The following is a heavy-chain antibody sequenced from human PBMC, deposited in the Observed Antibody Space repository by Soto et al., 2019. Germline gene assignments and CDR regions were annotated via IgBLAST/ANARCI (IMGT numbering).Heavy chain of an antibody. D-gene: IGHD3-16*01. CDR2: ISGSGGST. Sequence: GGSLRLSCVASGFTFSSYAMSWVRQAPGKGLEWVSAISGSGGSTYYADSVKGRFTISRDNSKNTLYLQMNSLRAEDTAVYYCAKVYYDYIWGSLGTDYWGQGTLVTVSS. CDR3: AKVYYDYIWGSLGTDY. J-gene: IGHJ4*02. V-gene: IGHV3-23*01. CDR1: GFTFSSYA.